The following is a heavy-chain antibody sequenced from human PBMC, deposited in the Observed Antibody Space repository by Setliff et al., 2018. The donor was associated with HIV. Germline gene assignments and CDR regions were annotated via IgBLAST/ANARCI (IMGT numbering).Heavy chain of an antibody. J-gene: IGHJ4*02. CDR2: INAGDDT. CDR3: ARQRMTGSTFDFDY. D-gene: IGHD1-7*01. V-gene: IGHV1-3*03. CDR1: GYTFSTYV. Sequence: GASVKVSCKASGYTFSTYVMHWVRQAPGQRLEWMGWINAGDDTTYSQEFQGRVTITRDTSASTAYMELSSLRSEDTAVYCCARQRMTGSTFDFDYWGQGTLVTVSS.